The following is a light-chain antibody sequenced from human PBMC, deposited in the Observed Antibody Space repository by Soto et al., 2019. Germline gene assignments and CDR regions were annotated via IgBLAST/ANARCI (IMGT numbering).Light chain of an antibody. CDR2: GAS. CDR3: QQYDSSPRT. Sequence: EIVMTQSPVTLSVSPGERATLSCTASQSVNSSSLAWYQQKPGQAPRLLISGASSRAADIPDRFSGSGSGTDFTLTINRLEPEDFAVYHCQQYDSSPRTFGQGTKVDIK. CDR1: QSVNSSS. J-gene: IGKJ1*01. V-gene: IGKV3-20*01.